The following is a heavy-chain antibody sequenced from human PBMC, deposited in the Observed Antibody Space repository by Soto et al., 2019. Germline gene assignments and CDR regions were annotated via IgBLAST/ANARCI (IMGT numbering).Heavy chain of an antibody. CDR3: VTWYSYGYL. D-gene: IGHD5-18*01. CDR1: GFTVNNQ. Sequence: GGSLRLSCAVSGFTVNNQMSWVRQAPGHGLEWVAGIYSGGSTYYADCAKGRFTISRDSSKNMLYLQMDSLRGDDTAVYYCVTWYSYGYLWGQGTLVTVSS. V-gene: IGHV3-53*01. J-gene: IGHJ5*02. CDR2: IYSGGST.